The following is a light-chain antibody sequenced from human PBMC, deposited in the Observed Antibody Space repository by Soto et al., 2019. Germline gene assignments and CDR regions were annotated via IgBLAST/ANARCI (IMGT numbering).Light chain of an antibody. Sequence: RVMTQSPATLSVSPGERATLSCRASQSVSSNLAWYQQKPGQAPRLLIYGASIRATGVPARFSGSGSGTDFALTISSLQSEDFAIYYWQQYNNWPSMYTVGQGTKLEIK. V-gene: IGKV3-15*01. CDR2: GAS. CDR1: QSVSSN. CDR3: QQYNNWPSMYT. J-gene: IGKJ2*01.